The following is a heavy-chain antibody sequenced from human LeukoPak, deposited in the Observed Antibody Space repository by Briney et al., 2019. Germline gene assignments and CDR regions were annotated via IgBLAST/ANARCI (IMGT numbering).Heavy chain of an antibody. D-gene: IGHD3-9*01. J-gene: IGHJ4*02. CDR2: INPDSGGT. CDR1: GYTFTGYY. Sequence: ASVKVSCKASGYTFTGYYMHWVRQAPGQGLEWMGWINPDSGGTNYAQKFQGRVTMTRDTSITTAYMEMSRLRSDDTALYYCARSPHILTGENFDYWGQGTLVTVSS. CDR3: ARSPHILTGENFDY. V-gene: IGHV1-2*02.